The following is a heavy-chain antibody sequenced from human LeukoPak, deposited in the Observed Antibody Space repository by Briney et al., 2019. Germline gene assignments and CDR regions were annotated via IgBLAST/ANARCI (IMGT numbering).Heavy chain of an antibody. D-gene: IGHD2-2*01. J-gene: IGHJ6*02. V-gene: IGHV3-15*05. CDR1: GFTFSNVW. Sequence: GGSLRLSCAASGFTFSNVWMTWVRQAPGKGLEWVGRIYRNADGGTTDYAAPVKGRFTISRDDSKNTLYLQTNSLKTEDTAVYYCTTDSYCSTTTCYASSNYYYGLDAWGQGTSVTVSS. CDR3: TTDSYCSTTTCYASSNYYYGLDA. CDR2: IYRNADGGTT.